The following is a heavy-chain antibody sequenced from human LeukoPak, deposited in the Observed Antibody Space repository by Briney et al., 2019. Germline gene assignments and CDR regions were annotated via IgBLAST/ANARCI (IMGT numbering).Heavy chain of an antibody. J-gene: IGHJ4*02. CDR3: ARLSGGFDWRR. V-gene: IGHV3-7*01. D-gene: IGHD3-9*01. CDR2: IKQDGSEK. Sequence: GGSLRLSCAASGFTFSSYWMSWARQAPGKGLEWVANIKQDGSEKYYVDSVEGLFTISRDNAKNSLYLQMNSLRAEDTALYYCARLSGGFDWRRWGQGTLVTVSS. CDR1: GFTFSSYW.